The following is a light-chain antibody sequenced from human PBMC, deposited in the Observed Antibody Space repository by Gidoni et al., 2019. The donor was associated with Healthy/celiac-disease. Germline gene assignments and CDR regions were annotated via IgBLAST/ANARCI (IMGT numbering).Light chain of an antibody. CDR2: DDS. CDR3: QVWDSSSDHPNYV. J-gene: IGLJ1*01. CDR1: NMGSKS. Sequence: YVLTPPPSVSVAPGKTARITCGGNNMGSKSVHWYQQKPGQAPVLVVYDDSDRPSGIPERFSGSNSGNTATLTISRVEAGDEADYYCQVWDSSSDHPNYVFGTGTKVTVL. V-gene: IGLV3-21*03.